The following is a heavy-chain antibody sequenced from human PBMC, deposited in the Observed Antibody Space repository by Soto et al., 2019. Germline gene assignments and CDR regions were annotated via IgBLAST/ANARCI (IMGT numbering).Heavy chain of an antibody. D-gene: IGHD6-13*01. V-gene: IGHV4-61*01. CDR2: IYYSGSA. J-gene: IGHJ5*02. CDR3: ARRGGAAAGSYNWFDP. CDR1: GGSVSSGNSY. Sequence: QVQLQESGPGLVKPSETLSLTCTVSGGSVSSGNSYWSWIRQPPGKGLEWIGYIYYSGSATYNPSPKRRVTLSVDTSKNQFSLKLGSVTAADTAVYYCARRGGAAAGSYNWFDPWGQGTLVTVSS.